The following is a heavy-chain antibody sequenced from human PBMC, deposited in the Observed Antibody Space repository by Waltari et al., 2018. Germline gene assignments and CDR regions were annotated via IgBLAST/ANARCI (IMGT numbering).Heavy chain of an antibody. D-gene: IGHD2-15*01. J-gene: IGHJ4*02. Sequence: QVQLQQWGAGLLKPSETLSLTCAVYGGSFSGYYWSWIRQPPGKGLEWIGESNHSGSTNYNPSLKSRVTISVDTSKNQFSRKLSSVTAADTAVYYFARGLGRWYRGNYFDYWGQGTLVTVSS. CDR3: ARGLGRWYRGNYFDY. CDR2: SNHSGST. CDR1: GGSFSGYY. V-gene: IGHV4-34*01.